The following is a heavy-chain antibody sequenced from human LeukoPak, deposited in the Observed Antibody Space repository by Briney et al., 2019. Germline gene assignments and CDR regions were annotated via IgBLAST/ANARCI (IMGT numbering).Heavy chain of an antibody. V-gene: IGHV3-23*01. D-gene: IGHD3-10*01. J-gene: IGHJ5*02. Sequence: GGSLRLSCAASGFTFSSYRMNWVRQAPGKGLEWVSAISGSGGSTYYADSVKGRFTISRDNSKNTLYLQMNSLRAEDTAVYYCAKDGSGTFDPWGQGTLVTVSS. CDR3: AKDGSGTFDP. CDR1: GFTFSSYR. CDR2: ISGSGGST.